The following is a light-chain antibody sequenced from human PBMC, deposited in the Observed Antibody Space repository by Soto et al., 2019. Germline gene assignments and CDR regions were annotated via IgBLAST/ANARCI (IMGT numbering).Light chain of an antibody. CDR3: SSYTSSSTLEGV. CDR2: DVS. J-gene: IGLJ1*01. Sequence: QSVLTQPASVSGSPGQSITISCTGTSSDVGGYHYVSWYQQHPGKAPKLMIYDVSNRPSGVSNRFSGSKSGNTASLTISGLQAEDEADYYCSSYTSSSTLEGVFGTGTKFTVL. V-gene: IGLV2-14*01. CDR1: SSDVGGYHY.